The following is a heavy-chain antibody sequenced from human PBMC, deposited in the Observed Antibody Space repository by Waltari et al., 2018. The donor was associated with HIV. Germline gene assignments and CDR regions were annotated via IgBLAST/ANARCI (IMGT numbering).Heavy chain of an antibody. V-gene: IGHV4-39*01. J-gene: IGHJ2*01. Sequence: QLQLQESGPGLVKPSETLSLTCAVSGGSVSSSSYFWGWIRQPPGKGLVGVGGICYTGRAYYNPSSKSQVTISVDTSKNQFSLEVTSVTAADTAVYYCARHALRVDAAYWNFDLWGRGTLVTVSS. CDR3: ARHALRVDAAYWNFDL. D-gene: IGHD2-8*01. CDR2: ICYTGRA. CDR1: GGSVSSSSYF.